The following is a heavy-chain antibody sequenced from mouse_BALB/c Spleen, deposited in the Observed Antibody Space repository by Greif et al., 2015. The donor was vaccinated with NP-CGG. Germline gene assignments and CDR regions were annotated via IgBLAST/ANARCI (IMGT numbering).Heavy chain of an antibody. J-gene: IGHJ3*01. CDR3: APMITTGAY. Sequence: VQLQQSGAELVKPGASVKLSCTASGFNIKDTYMHWVKQRPEQGLEWIGRIDPANGNTKYDPKFQGKATITADTSSNTAYLQLSILTSEDTAVYYGAPMITTGAYWSQGTLVTVPA. V-gene: IGHV14-3*02. CDR2: IDPANGNT. D-gene: IGHD2-4*01. CDR1: GFNIKDTY.